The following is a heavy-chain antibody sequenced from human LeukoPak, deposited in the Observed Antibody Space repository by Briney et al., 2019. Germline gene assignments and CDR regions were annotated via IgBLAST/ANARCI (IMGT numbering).Heavy chain of an antibody. V-gene: IGHV3-11*06. CDR1: GFTFYDYY. Sequence: PGGSLRLSCAASGFTFYDYYMSWIRQAPGKGLEWISYISGSSTYTNYADSVWGRFTISRDNAKNSLYLQMNSLRAEDTAVYYCARGYCSGGSCYYFDYWGQGILVAVSS. CDR3: ARGYCSGGSCYYFDY. J-gene: IGHJ4*02. CDR2: ISGSSTYT. D-gene: IGHD2-15*01.